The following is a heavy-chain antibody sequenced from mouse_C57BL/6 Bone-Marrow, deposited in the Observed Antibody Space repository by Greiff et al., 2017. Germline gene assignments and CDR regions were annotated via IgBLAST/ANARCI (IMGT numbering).Heavy chain of an antibody. D-gene: IGHD1-1*01. CDR1: GYTFTSYW. CDR2: IDPSASYT. V-gene: IGHV1-50*01. J-gene: IGHJ3*01. CDR3: ARGGVITRD. Sequence: QVQLQQPGAELVKPGASVKLSCKASGYTFTSYWMQWVKQRPGQGLEWIGEIDPSASYTNYNQKFKGKATLTVDTSSSTAYMQLSSLTSEASAVYYCARGGVITRDWGQGTLVTVSA.